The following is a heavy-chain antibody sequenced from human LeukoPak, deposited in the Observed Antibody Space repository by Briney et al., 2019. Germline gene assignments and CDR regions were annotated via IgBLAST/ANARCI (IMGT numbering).Heavy chain of an antibody. Sequence: GGSLRLSCAASGFSFSTSWMHWVRQAPGKGLAWVSRINFDGSSTSYADSVKGRFTFSRDNMKNTLWLQMHSLRVEDTAVYYCVRDETTSWPFDSWGQGILVTVSS. CDR2: INFDGSST. J-gene: IGHJ4*02. V-gene: IGHV3-74*01. D-gene: IGHD2-2*01. CDR3: VRDETTSWPFDS. CDR1: GFSFSTSW.